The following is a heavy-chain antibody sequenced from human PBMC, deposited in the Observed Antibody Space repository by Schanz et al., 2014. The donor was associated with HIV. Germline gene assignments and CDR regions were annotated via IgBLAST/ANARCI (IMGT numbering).Heavy chain of an antibody. CDR3: AKEWYYGSGSMDYGLDV. D-gene: IGHD3-10*01. CDR1: GFTFSSHA. Sequence: EVQLLDSGGGFVQPGGSLRLSCEASGFTFSSHAMHWVRQAPGKGLEWVSVITGSASSTYYADSVKGRFTLSRDNSENTVYLQMNSLRAEDTAVYYCAKEWYYGSGSMDYGLDVWGQGTTVTVSS. V-gene: IGHV3-23*01. CDR2: ITGSASST. J-gene: IGHJ6*02.